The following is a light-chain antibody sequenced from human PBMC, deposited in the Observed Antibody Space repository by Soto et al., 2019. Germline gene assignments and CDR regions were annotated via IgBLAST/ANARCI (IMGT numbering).Light chain of an antibody. Sequence: DIQMTQSPSTLSASVGDRVTITCRASQSISTWLARYQQKPGKAPKLLIYDASSFESGVSSRFSGSGSGTEFTLTISRLQPDDFATYYCQQYNSYPYTFGQGTKLEIK. CDR3: QQYNSYPYT. CDR2: DAS. J-gene: IGKJ2*01. CDR1: QSISTW. V-gene: IGKV1-5*01.